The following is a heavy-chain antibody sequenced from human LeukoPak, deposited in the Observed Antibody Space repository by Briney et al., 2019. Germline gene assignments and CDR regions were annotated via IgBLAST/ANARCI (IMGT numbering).Heavy chain of an antibody. V-gene: IGHV3-30*02. CDR3: AKPGIAAAGELNFQH. D-gene: IGHD6-13*01. CDR1: GFTFSSYG. J-gene: IGHJ1*01. Sequence: GGSLRLSCAASGFTFSSYGMHWVRQAPGKGLEWVAFIRYDGSNKYYADSVKGRFTISRDNSKNTLYLQMNSLRAEDTAVYYCAKPGIAAAGELNFQHWGRGTLVTVSS. CDR2: IRYDGSNK.